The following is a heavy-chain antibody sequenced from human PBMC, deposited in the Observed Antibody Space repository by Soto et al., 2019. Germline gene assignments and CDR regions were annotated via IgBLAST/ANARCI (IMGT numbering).Heavy chain of an antibody. CDR2: INPSGGST. Sequence: QVQLVQSGAEVTKPGASVKVSCKASGYTFTSYYMHWVRQAPGQGLEWMGIINPSGGSTSYGQKFQGRVTMTRDTSTSTVYMELSSLRSEDTAVYYCASSDPRAPFDDWGQGTLVTVSS. CDR3: ASSDPRAPFDD. J-gene: IGHJ4*02. CDR1: GYTFTSYY. V-gene: IGHV1-46*01.